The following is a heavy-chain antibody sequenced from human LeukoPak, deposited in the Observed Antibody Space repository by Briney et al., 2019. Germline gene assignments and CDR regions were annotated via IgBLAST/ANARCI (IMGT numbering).Heavy chain of an antibody. V-gene: IGHV4-39*07. CDR3: ARGDSIAAAVDV. CDR1: GGSISSSSYY. CDR2: IYYSGST. J-gene: IGHJ6*02. D-gene: IGHD6-13*01. Sequence: SETLSLTCTVSGGSISSSSYYWGWIRQPPGKGLEWIGSIYYSGSTYYNPSLKSRVTISVDTSKNQFSLKLSSVTAADTAVYYCARGDSIAAAVDVWGQGTTVTVSS.